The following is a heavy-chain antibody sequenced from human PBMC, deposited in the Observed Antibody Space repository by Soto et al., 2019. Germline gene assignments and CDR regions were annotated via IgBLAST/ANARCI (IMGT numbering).Heavy chain of an antibody. Sequence: PSETLSLTCTVSGGSISSYYWSWIRQPPGKGLEWIGYIYYSGSTNYNPSLKSRVTISVDTSKNQFSLKLSSVTAADTAVYYCARPNCGYSFDYWGQGTLVTVSS. CDR2: IYYSGST. D-gene: IGHD5-12*01. V-gene: IGHV4-59*08. J-gene: IGHJ4*02. CDR3: ARPNCGYSFDY. CDR1: GGSISSYY.